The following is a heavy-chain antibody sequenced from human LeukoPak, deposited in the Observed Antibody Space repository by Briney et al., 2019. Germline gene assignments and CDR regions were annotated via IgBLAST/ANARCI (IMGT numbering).Heavy chain of an antibody. CDR2: INPSDVSP. CDR1: GYIFTTYR. D-gene: IGHD3-16*01. V-gene: IGHV1-46*01. CDR3: ARGPILGGPPPPHFDY. Sequence: ASVKVSCKASGYIFTTYRIHWVRQAPGQGLEWMGVINPSDVSPNYAQKFQGRVTMTRDMSTTTVYMELSSLRSEDTAVYYCARGPILGGPPPPHFDYWGQGTLVTVSS. J-gene: IGHJ4*02.